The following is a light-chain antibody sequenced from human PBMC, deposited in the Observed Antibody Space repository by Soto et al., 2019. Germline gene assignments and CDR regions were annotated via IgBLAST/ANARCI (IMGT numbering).Light chain of an antibody. CDR1: QSVGSTY. CDR2: GAS. Sequence: EVVLTQSPGTLSLSPGERATLSCRASQSVGSTYVAWYQRKPGQAPRLLIYGASSRATGIPDRFSGSGSGTDLTITISSLQSEDFEVYYCQQYYDCPITFGQGTRLEIK. CDR3: QQYYDCPIT. J-gene: IGKJ5*01. V-gene: IGKV3-20*01.